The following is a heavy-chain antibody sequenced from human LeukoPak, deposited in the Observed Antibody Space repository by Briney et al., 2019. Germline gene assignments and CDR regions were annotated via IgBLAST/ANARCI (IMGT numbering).Heavy chain of an antibody. J-gene: IGHJ3*02. V-gene: IGHV1-46*01. CDR3: ARVPYSGRRNDAFDI. CDR2: INASGGST. D-gene: IGHD1-26*01. Sequence: ASVKVSCKASGYTFTSYYIHWVRQAPGQGLEWMGIINASGGSTSYAQKFQGRVTMTRDMSTSTVYMELSSLRSEDTALYYCARVPYSGRRNDAFDIWGQGTMVTVSS. CDR1: GYTFTSYY.